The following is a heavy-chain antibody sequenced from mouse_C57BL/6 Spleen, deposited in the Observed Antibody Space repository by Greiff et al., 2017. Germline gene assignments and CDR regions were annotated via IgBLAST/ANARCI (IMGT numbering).Heavy chain of an antibody. J-gene: IGHJ3*01. CDR3: ARVEDYGSLFAY. Sequence: QVTLKVSGPGILQSSQTLSLTCSFSGFSLSTSGMGVSWIRQPSGNGLEWLAHIYWDDDKRYNPSLKSRLTIYKDTSRNQVVLKSTSVETADTATYYCARVEDYGSLFAYWGTGTLVTVSS. V-gene: IGHV8-12*01. D-gene: IGHD1-1*01. CDR2: IYWDDDK. CDR1: GFSLSTSGMG.